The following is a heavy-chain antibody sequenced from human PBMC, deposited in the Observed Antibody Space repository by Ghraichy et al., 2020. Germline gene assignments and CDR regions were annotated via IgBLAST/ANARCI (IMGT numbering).Heavy chain of an antibody. Sequence: SETLSLTCAVYGGSFSGYYWSWIRQPPGKGLEWIGEINHSGSTNYNPSLKSRVTISVDTSKNQFSLKLSSVTAADTAVYYCARVGGKQQWLVNVSPFGGKSYYYYGMDVWGQGTTVTVSS. J-gene: IGHJ6*02. CDR2: INHSGST. V-gene: IGHV4-34*01. D-gene: IGHD6-19*01. CDR3: ARVGGKQQWLVNVSPFGGKSYYYYGMDV. CDR1: GGSFSGYY.